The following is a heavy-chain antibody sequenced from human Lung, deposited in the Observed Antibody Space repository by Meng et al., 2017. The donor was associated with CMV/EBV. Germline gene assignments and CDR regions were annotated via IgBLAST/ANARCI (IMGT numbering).Heavy chain of an antibody. V-gene: IGHV7-4-1*01. CDR2: ININTGNP. J-gene: IGHJ4*02. CDR1: GYTFTSSS. Sequence: QGQLVNSGSELKKPGDSVKVSCQAAGYTFTSSSMNWVRHAPGQGLEWMGWININTGNPTYAQGFTGRFDFSLDTSVSTAYLQIDSLKADDTAVYYCARGNGWRFDYWGQGTLVTVSS. CDR3: ARGNGWRFDY. D-gene: IGHD6-19*01.